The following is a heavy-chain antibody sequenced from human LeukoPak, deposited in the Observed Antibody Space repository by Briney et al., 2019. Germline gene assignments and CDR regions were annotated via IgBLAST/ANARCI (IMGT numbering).Heavy chain of an antibody. V-gene: IGHV5-51*01. CDR2: IYPGDSDT. CDR3: ATWAFDCSSTSCYALDY. J-gene: IGHJ4*02. Sequence: GESLKISCKGSGYSFTSYWIGWVRQMPGKGLEWMGIIYPGDSDTRYSPSFQGQVTISADKSISTAYLQWSSLKASDTAMYYCATWAFDCSSTSCYALDYWGQGTLVTVSS. CDR1: GYSFTSYW. D-gene: IGHD2-2*01.